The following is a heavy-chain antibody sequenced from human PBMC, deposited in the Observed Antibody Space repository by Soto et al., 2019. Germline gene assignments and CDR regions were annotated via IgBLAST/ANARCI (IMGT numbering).Heavy chain of an antibody. CDR1: GFTFSSYA. J-gene: IGHJ6*02. CDR2: ISYDGSNK. Sequence: QVQLVESGGGVVQPGRSLRLSCAASGFTFSSYAMHWVRQAPGKGLEWVAVISYDGSNKYYADSVKGRFTISRDNSKNTLYLQMNSLIAEDTAVYYCARDDCSGGSCRLVFYYYYGMDVWGQGTTVTVSS. D-gene: IGHD2-15*01. V-gene: IGHV3-30-3*01. CDR3: ARDDCSGGSCRLVFYYYYGMDV.